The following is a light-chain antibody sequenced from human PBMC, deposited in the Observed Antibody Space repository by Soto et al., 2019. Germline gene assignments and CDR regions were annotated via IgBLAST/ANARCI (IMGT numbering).Light chain of an antibody. CDR1: QGISRY. CDR3: LHLNSYSPDT. V-gene: IGKV1-9*01. J-gene: IGKJ3*01. CDR2: AAS. Sequence: DIQLTQSPSFLSASVGDRVTITCRASQGISRYLAWYQQKPGTAPKLLIFAASTLQNGVPSRFSGSGSGTEFTLTISSLQPEDFATYYCLHLNSYSPDTFGPGTKVDIK.